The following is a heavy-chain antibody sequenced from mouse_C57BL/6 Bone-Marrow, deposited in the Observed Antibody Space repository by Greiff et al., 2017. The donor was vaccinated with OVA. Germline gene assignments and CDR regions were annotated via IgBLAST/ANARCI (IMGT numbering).Heavy chain of an antibody. Sequence: QVQLQQSGAELVKPGASVKLSCKASGYTFTEYTIHWVKQRSGQGLEWIGWFYPGSGSIKYNEKFKDKATLTADKSSSTVYMELSRVTSEDSAVYFCARHEEEDSSGYVPFAYWGQGTLVTVSA. J-gene: IGHJ3*01. CDR1: GYTFTEYT. D-gene: IGHD3-2*02. CDR2: FYPGSGSI. CDR3: ARHEEEDSSGYVPFAY. V-gene: IGHV1-62-2*01.